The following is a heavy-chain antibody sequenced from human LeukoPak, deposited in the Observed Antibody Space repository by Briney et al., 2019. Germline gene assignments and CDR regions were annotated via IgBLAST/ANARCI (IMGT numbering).Heavy chain of an antibody. CDR2: MNPNSGNT. CDR3: ARVLAVAHLMDV. Sequence: GASVKVSCKASGYTFTNYDINWVRQATGQGLEWMGYMNPNSGNTGYAQKFQGRVTMTRNTSISTAYMELSSLRSEDTAVYYCARVLAVAHLMDVWGKGTTVTVSS. CDR1: GYTFTNYD. J-gene: IGHJ6*03. V-gene: IGHV1-8*02. D-gene: IGHD6-19*01.